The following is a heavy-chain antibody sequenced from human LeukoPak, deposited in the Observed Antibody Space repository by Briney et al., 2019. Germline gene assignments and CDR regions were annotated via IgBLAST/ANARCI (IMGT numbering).Heavy chain of an antibody. CDR2: IIGSGGTT. CDR3: AKGTRSSPNDAADI. V-gene: IGHV3-23*01. CDR1: GFTFSNYA. D-gene: IGHD1-26*01. Sequence: GGSLRLSCAASGFTFSNYAMSWVRQAPGKGLEWVSAIIGSGGTTYYTNSVKGRFTISRDNSKNTPYPQMNSLRAEDTAVYYCAKGTRSSPNDAADIWGQGTMVTVSS. J-gene: IGHJ3*02.